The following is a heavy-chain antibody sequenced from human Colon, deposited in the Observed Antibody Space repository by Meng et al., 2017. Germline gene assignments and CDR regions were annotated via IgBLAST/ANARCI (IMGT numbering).Heavy chain of an antibody. CDR2: INHSGST. Sequence: QVQLQQWCAGLLKPSETLSLTCAVYGGSFSGYYWSWIRQPPGKGLEWIGEINHSGSTNYNPSLKSRVTISVDTSKNQFSLKLSSVTAADTAVYYCARERLSSGWYGGRWFDPWGQGTPVTVSS. J-gene: IGHJ5*02. CDR1: GGSFSGYY. V-gene: IGHV4-34*01. CDR3: ARERLSSGWYGGRWFDP. D-gene: IGHD6-19*01.